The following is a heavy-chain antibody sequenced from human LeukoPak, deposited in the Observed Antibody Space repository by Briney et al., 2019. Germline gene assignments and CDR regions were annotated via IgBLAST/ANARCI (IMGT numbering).Heavy chain of an antibody. J-gene: IGHJ4*02. Sequence: SVKVSCKSSGGTVSSYAISWVRQAPGQGLEWLGGINRMSGAAYYAQKFQGRVTLSVDKSTSTVYMELRSLRSDDTAVYYCASSYVATFDFWGQGTPVSVSS. CDR2: INRMSGAA. CDR3: ASSYVATFDF. V-gene: IGHV1-69*06. D-gene: IGHD5-12*01. CDR1: GGTVSSYA.